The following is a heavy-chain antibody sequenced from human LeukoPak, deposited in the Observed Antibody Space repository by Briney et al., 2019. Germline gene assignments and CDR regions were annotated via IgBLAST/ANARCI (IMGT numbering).Heavy chain of an antibody. CDR2: IKSDGRT. CDR1: GFTFSNYW. J-gene: IGHJ1*01. D-gene: IGHD3-22*01. CDR3: ARAPSEIGGYYPEYFRH. Sequence: GGSLRLSCAAAGFTFSNYWMHWVRQAPGKGLVWVSRIKSDGRTNYADSVKGRFTISRDNAKNTVSLQMNSLRAEDTGVYYCARAPSEIGGYYPEYFRHWGRGTLVTVSS. V-gene: IGHV3-74*01.